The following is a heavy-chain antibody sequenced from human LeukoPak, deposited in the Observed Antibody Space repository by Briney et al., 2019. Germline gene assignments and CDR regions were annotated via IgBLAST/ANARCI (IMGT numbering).Heavy chain of an antibody. CDR1: GGSISSGDYY. CDR3: ARGSSSNYYYYMDV. Sequence: PSETLSLTCTVSGGSISSGDYYWSWIRQPPGKGLEWIGYIYYSGSTYYNPSLKSRVTISVDTSKNQFSLKLSSVTAADTAVYYCARGSSSNYYYYMDVWGKGTRSPSP. V-gene: IGHV4-30-4*02. CDR2: IYYSGST. J-gene: IGHJ6*03. D-gene: IGHD6-6*01.